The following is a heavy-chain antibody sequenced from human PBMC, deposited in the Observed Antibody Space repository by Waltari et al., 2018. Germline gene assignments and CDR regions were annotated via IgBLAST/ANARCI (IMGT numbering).Heavy chain of an antibody. J-gene: IGHJ6*03. CDR3: ARLMGYYYMDV. CDR1: GGSITGYY. V-gene: IGHV4-4*07. Sequence: QVQLQESGPGLVKPSETLSLTCTVSGGSITGYYYSWIRQPAGKGLEWIGRIYSSGSSNYNPSLRRRVTMSVDTSKNQLSRELSSVTAADTAVYYCARLMGYYYMDVWGKGTTVTVSS. CDR2: IYSSGSS.